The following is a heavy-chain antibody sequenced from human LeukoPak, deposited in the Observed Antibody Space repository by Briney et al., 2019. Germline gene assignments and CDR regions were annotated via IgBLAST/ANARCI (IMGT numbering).Heavy chain of an antibody. CDR3: ASPFDY. Sequence: GGSLRLSCAASGFTFSSYSMNWVRQAPGKGLEWVSYIDSSSSTIYYADSVKGRFTISRDNAKNSLYLQMNSLRAEDTAVYYCASPFDYWGQGTLVSVSS. J-gene: IGHJ4*02. CDR1: GFTFSSYS. V-gene: IGHV3-48*01. CDR2: IDSSSSTI.